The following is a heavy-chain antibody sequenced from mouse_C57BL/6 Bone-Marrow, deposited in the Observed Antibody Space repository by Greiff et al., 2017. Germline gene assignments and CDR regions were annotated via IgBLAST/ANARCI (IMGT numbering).Heavy chain of an antibody. CDR1: GFNIKDDY. V-gene: IGHV14-4*01. CDR2: IDPENGDT. Sequence: VQLKESGAELVRPGASVKLSCTASGFNIKDDYMHWVKQRPEQGLEWIGWIDPENGDTEYASKFQGKATITADTSSNTAYLQLSSLTSEDTAVYYCTANWGAYRGQGTLVTVSA. J-gene: IGHJ3*01. D-gene: IGHD4-1*01. CDR3: TANWGAY.